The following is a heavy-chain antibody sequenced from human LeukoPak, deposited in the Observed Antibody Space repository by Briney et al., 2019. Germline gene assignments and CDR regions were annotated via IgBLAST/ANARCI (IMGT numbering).Heavy chain of an antibody. CDR2: IRGSGGST. D-gene: IGHD3-10*01. Sequence: GGSLRLSCAASGFTFSSYAMSWVRQAPGKGLEWVSAIRGSGGSTYYADSVKGRFTISRDNSKNTLYLQMNSLRAEDTAVYYCAKGGVRGVIIYYFDYWGQGTLVTVSS. J-gene: IGHJ4*02. V-gene: IGHV3-23*01. CDR3: AKGGVRGVIIYYFDY. CDR1: GFTFSSYA.